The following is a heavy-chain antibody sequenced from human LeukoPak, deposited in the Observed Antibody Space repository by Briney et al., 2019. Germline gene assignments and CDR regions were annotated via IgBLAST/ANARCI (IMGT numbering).Heavy chain of an antibody. CDR3: ARVRSQQWLVRGWFDP. CDR1: GGSFSGYY. Sequence: SETLSLTCAVYGGSFSGYYWSWIRQPPGKGLEWIGEINHSGSTNYNPSLKSRVTISVDTSKNQFSLKLSSVTAADTAVYYCARVRSQQWLVRGWFDPWGQGTLVTVSS. J-gene: IGHJ5*02. CDR2: INHSGST. D-gene: IGHD6-19*01. V-gene: IGHV4-34*01.